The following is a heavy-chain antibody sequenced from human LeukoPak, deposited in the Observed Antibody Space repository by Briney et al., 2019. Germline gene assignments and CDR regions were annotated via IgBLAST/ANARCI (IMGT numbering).Heavy chain of an antibody. V-gene: IGHV3-53*01. CDR2: IYSAGDS. J-gene: IGHJ4*02. D-gene: IGHD2-8*02. CDR3: ASHYCSAGSCYFDG. CDR1: GFSIGYNY. Sequence: GGSLRLSCVVSGFSIGYNYMSWVRQAPGKGLEWVSLIYSAGDSYYADSVKGRFIISKDNSKNTVYLQMNRLRPEDTAVYYCASHYCSAGSCYFDGWGQGTLVTVSS.